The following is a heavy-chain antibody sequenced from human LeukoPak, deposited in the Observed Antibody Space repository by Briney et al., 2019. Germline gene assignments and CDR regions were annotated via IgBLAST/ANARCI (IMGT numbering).Heavy chain of an antibody. V-gene: IGHV4-59*08. J-gene: IGHJ3*02. CDR1: GGSISGFY. D-gene: IGHD3-3*01. CDR3: ARHTLRFDAFDI. Sequence: PSESLSLTCSVAGGSISGFYWSWIRQPPGKGLEGGGYIYFSGGTNYNPSLKSRVTISVDTSKHQFSLKLSSVTAADTAVYYCARHTLRFDAFDIWGQGTMVTVSS. CDR2: IYFSGGT.